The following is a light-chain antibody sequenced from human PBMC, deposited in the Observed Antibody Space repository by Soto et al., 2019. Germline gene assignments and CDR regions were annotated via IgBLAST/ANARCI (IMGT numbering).Light chain of an antibody. CDR2: GAS. CDR3: QQYNNWPRT. CDR1: QSVSSN. J-gene: IGKJ1*01. V-gene: IGKV3-15*01. Sequence: EIVMTQSPATLSVSPGERDTLSCRASQSVSSNLAWYQQKPGQAPRLLIYGASTRATGIPARFSGSWSGTEFTRTISSLQSEDFAVYYCQQYNNWPRTFGQGTKVEIK.